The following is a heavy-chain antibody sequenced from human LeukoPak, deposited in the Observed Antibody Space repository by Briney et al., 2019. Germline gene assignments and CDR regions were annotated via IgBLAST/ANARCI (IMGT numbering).Heavy chain of an antibody. D-gene: IGHD4-23*01. V-gene: IGHV1-69*13. CDR1: GGTFSSYA. Sequence: SVKVSCKASGGTFSSYAISWVRQAPGQGLVWMGGIIPIFGTANYAQKFQGRVTITADESTSTAYMELSSLRSEDTAVYYCARVGLTVAHNWFDPWGQGTLVTVSS. CDR2: IIPIFGTA. J-gene: IGHJ5*02. CDR3: ARVGLTVAHNWFDP.